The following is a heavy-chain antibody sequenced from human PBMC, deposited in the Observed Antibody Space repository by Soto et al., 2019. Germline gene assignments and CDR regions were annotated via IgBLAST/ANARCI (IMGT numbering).Heavy chain of an antibody. CDR2: IWYDGSNK. J-gene: IGHJ4*02. CDR1: VFTFSTYV. CDR3: ASRGVVPADLDC. D-gene: IGHD2-15*01. Sequence: GGSLRLSCAASVFTFSTYVMHWVRQAPGKWLEWLATIWYDGSNKXXADSVKGRXTISRYNSKNTXYLQMXSLRAEDKAXYYCASRGVVPADLDCWAQGTLVTVSS. V-gene: IGHV3-33*01.